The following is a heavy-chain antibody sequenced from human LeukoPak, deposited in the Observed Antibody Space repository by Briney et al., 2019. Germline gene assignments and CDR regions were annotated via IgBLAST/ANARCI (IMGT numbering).Heavy chain of an antibody. V-gene: IGHV3-9*01. CDR3: AKDRLRFLEWLLYRGAFDI. J-gene: IGHJ3*02. CDR2: ISWSSGSI. D-gene: IGHD3-3*01. CDR1: GFTFDDYA. Sequence: SGGSLRLSCAASGFTFDDYAMHWVRQAPGRGLEWVSGISWSSGSIGYADSVKGRFTISRDNAKNSLYLQMNSLRAEDTALYYCAKDRLRFLEWLLYRGAFDIWGQGTMVTVSS.